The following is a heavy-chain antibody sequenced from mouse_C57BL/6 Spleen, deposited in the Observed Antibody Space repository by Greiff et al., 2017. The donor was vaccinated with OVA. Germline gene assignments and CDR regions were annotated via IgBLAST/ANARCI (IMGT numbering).Heavy chain of an antibody. J-gene: IGHJ2*01. V-gene: IGHV5-4*01. CDR1: GFTFSSYA. D-gene: IGHD1-1*01. CDR3: ARDSGSSYEYFDY. Sequence: EVQGVESGGGLVKPGGSLKLSCAASGFTFSSYAMSWVRQTPEKRLEWVATISDGGSYTYYPDNVKGRFTISRDNAKNNLYLQMSHLKSEDTAMYYCARDSGSSYEYFDYWGQGTTLTVSS. CDR2: ISDGGSYT.